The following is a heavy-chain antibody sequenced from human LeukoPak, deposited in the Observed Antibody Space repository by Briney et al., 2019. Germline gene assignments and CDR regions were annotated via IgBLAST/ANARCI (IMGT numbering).Heavy chain of an antibody. D-gene: IGHD2-2*02. CDR2: MERDGSEV. CDR1: GFTFSTYW. Sequence: GGSLRLSCAASGFTFSTYWMTWVRQAPGKGLEWAANMERDGSEVYYANSVKGHFTISRDNAKNSLYLQMNSLRAEDTAVYYCARYTEYYFDYWGQGTLVTVSS. V-gene: IGHV3-7*01. J-gene: IGHJ4*02. CDR3: ARYTEYYFDY.